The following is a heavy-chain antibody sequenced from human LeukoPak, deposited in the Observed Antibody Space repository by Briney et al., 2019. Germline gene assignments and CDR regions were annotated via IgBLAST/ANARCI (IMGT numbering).Heavy chain of an antibody. J-gene: IGHJ5*02. V-gene: IGHV5-51*01. CDR1: GYSFTNYL. Sequence: GESLEISCKGSGYSFTNYLIGWVRQMPGKGLEGMGIISPHDSDTRYSPSFQGQVTISDDKSITTAYLQWSRLKASDPAIYYCARRCDSVGYRFLFDPWGQGTLVTVSS. D-gene: IGHD3-16*02. CDR3: ARRCDSVGYRFLFDP. CDR2: ISPHDSDT.